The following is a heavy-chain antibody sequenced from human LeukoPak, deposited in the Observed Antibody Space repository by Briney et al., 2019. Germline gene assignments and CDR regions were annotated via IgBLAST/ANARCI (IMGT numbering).Heavy chain of an antibody. Sequence: SEALSLTCAVYGGSFSGYYWSWIRQPPGKGLEWIGEINHSESTNYSPSLKSRVTISVDTSKNQFSLKLSSVTAADTAVYYCARGRFFYYDSSGYYRHHAFDIWGQGTMVTVSS. D-gene: IGHD3-22*01. J-gene: IGHJ3*02. CDR2: INHSEST. V-gene: IGHV4-34*01. CDR1: GGSFSGYY. CDR3: ARGRFFYYDSSGYYRHHAFDI.